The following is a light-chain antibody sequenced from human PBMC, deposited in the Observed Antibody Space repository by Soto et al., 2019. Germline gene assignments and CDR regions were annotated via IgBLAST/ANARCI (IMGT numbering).Light chain of an antibody. Sequence: DIQMTQSPSTLSSSVGDRVTVSCRSSHSISSWLAWYQQKPEKAPNLLIYAASTLESGVPSRFSGSGSGTEFTLTISSQQPDDFATYCCQQDNSYWTFGQGTKVDIK. J-gene: IGKJ1*01. CDR3: QQDNSYWT. CDR2: AAS. CDR1: HSISSW. V-gene: IGKV1-5*01.